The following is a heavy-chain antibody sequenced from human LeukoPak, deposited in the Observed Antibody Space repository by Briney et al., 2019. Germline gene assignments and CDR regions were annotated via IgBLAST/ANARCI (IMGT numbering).Heavy chain of an antibody. D-gene: IGHD3-3*01. CDR2: IYYSGNT. V-gene: IGHV4-59*01. J-gene: IGHJ4*02. CDR3: ARGGGPRYFDY. Sequence: KTSETLSLTCTVSGGSTSSYYWSWIRQPPGRGLEWIGYIYYSGNTNYNPSLKSRVTLSVDTSKDQFSLKLSSVTAADTAVYYCARGGGPRYFDYWGQGTLVTVSS. CDR1: GGSTSSYY.